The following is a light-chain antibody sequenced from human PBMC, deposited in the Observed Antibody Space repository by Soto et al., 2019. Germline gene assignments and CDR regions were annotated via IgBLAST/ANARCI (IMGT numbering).Light chain of an antibody. CDR1: SSDVGAYKN. J-gene: IGLJ3*02. CDR3: SSYTSSHTWV. Sequence: QSALTQPASVSGSPGRSISISSTGTSSDVGAYKNDSWYHQHPGKAPKLVIYEVDNRPSGVSIRFSGARSGITASLTISGLQAEDEADYYCSSYTSSHTWVFGGGTKRTVL. V-gene: IGLV2-14*01. CDR2: EVD.